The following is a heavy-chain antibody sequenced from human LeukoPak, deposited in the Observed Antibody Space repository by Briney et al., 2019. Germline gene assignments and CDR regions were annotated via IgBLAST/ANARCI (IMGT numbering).Heavy chain of an antibody. CDR3: ARGGASSLPFHY. J-gene: IGHJ4*02. Sequence: SETLSLTCTVSGGSTNSHYWSWIRQPPGKGLEWIGYIYYSGNTKYNPSLESRVTISVDTSKNQFSLRLNSVTAADTAVYYCARGGASSLPFHYWGQGTLVTVSS. D-gene: IGHD6-13*01. CDR1: GGSTNSHY. V-gene: IGHV4-59*11. CDR2: IYYSGNT.